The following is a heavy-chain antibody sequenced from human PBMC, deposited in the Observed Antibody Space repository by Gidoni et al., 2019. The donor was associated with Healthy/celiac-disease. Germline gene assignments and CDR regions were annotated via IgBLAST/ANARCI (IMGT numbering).Heavy chain of an antibody. V-gene: IGHV3-7*03. CDR2: IKQDGSEK. CDR1: GCTFSSYW. D-gene: IGHD3-3*01. Sequence: EVQLVESGGGLVQPGGSLRLSCATSGCTFSSYWRSWVRQAPGKGLEWVANIKQDGSEKDYVDSVKGRFTISRDNAKNSLYLQMNSLRAEDTAVYYCAREQVSNYDFWSGYYTSYYFDYWGQGTLVTVSS. CDR3: AREQVSNYDFWSGYYTSYYFDY. J-gene: IGHJ4*02.